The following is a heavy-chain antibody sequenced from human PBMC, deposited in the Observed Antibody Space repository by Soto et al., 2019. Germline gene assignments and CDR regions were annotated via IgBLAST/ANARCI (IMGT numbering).Heavy chain of an antibody. CDR2: IYYSGST. CDR1: GGSISSGGYY. V-gene: IGHV4-31*03. Sequence: QVQLQESGPGLVKPSQTLSLTCTVSGGSISSGGYYWSWIRQHPGKGLEWIGYIYYSGSTYYHPSLKSRGTISVDTSKNQFSLKLSSVTAADTAVYYCARGKTVAAAGPFDYWGQGTLVTVSS. D-gene: IGHD6-13*01. CDR3: ARGKTVAAAGPFDY. J-gene: IGHJ4*02.